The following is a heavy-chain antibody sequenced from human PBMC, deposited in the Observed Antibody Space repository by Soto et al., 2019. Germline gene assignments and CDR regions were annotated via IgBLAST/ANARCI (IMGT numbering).Heavy chain of an antibody. J-gene: IGHJ5*01. D-gene: IGHD1-26*01. CDR2: ISSSGSTM. CDR3: AGNGSWFDY. V-gene: IGHV3-48*01. Sequence: GGSLRLSCAASGFTFSSYSMNWVRQAPGKGLEWVTYISSSGSTMYYADSVKGRFTLSRDDAENSLYLHMNSLRVEDAAVYCCAGNGSWFDYWGQGTLVTVSS. CDR1: GFTFSSYS.